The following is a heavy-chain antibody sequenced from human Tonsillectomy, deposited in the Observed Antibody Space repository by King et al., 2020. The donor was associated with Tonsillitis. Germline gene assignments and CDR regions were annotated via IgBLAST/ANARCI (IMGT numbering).Heavy chain of an antibody. CDR2: IFHIGNT. J-gene: IGHJ5*02. CDR3: GRYEGGVFDP. Sequence: VQLQESGPGLVKPSQTLSLTCTVSGGSISGGDYYWSWIGQPPGKGLEWIGYIFHIGNTNYNPSPKSRLTISVATSKNQFYLKLSSVTAADTAVYYCGRYEGGVFDPWGQGTLVTVSS. CDR1: GGSISGGDYY. D-gene: IGHD2-15*01. V-gene: IGHV4-31*03.